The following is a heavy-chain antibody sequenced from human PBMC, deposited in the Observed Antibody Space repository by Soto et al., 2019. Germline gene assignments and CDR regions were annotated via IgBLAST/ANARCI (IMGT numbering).Heavy chain of an antibody. V-gene: IGHV4-34*01. CDR1: GGSVNGYY. J-gene: IGHJ5*02. Sequence: PSETLSLTCAVYGGSVNGYYLNWIRQPPGKGLEWIGEINHTGGAHYNPSLKGRVTMSVDTSKNQFSLRLSSVTAADTAIYYCATRITVFGLLIPPFDPWGQGTQVTVYS. D-gene: IGHD3-3*01. CDR2: INHTGGA. CDR3: ATRITVFGLLIPPFDP.